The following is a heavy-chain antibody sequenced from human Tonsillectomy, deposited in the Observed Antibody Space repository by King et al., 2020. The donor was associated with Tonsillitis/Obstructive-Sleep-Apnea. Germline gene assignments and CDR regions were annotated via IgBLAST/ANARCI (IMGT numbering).Heavy chain of an antibody. Sequence: VQLVESGGGLVQPGRSLRLSCAASGFTFDDYAMHWVRQAPGKGLEWVSGISWHSGSIGYADSVKGRFTISRDNAKNSLYLQMNSLRAEDTALYYCAKDSSSWYSAFDIWGQGTMVTVSS. CDR3: AKDSSSWYSAFDI. J-gene: IGHJ3*02. CDR2: ISWHSGSI. CDR1: GFTFDDYA. V-gene: IGHV3-9*01. D-gene: IGHD6-13*01.